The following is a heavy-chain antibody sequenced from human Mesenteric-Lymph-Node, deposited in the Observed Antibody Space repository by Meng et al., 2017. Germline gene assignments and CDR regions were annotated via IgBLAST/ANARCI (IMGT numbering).Heavy chain of an antibody. CDR2: IKQDGSEK. V-gene: IGHV3-7*01. CDR3: ARDEGSGSYYY. J-gene: IGHJ4*02. CDR1: GFTFSSYW. D-gene: IGHD3-10*01. Sequence: GGSLRLSCAASGFTFSSYWMSWVRQAPGKGLECVAHIKQDGSEKYYVDSVKGRFTISRDNAKNSLYLQMNSLRAEDTAVYFCARDEGSGSYYYWGQGTLVTVSS.